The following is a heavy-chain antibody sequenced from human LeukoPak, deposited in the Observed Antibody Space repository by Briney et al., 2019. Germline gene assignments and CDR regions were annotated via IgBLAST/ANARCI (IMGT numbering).Heavy chain of an antibody. CDR2: IDPSDSYT. D-gene: IGHD4-11*01. Sequence: GESLKISFKGSGXSFTSYWISWVRQMPGKGLEWMGRIDPSDSYTNYSPSFQGHVTISADKSISTAYLQWSSLKASDTAMYYCARLVGYSNYEAFDYWGQGTLVTVSS. J-gene: IGHJ4*02. V-gene: IGHV5-10-1*01. CDR1: GXSFTSYW. CDR3: ARLVGYSNYEAFDY.